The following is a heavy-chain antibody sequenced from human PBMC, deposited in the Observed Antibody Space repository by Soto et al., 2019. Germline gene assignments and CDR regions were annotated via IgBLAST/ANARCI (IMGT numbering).Heavy chain of an antibody. CDR2: IGTAGDT. CDR1: GFTFSSYD. CDR3: ARVIGYNYGLDV. J-gene: IGHJ6*02. V-gene: IGHV3-13*01. D-gene: IGHD3-16*02. Sequence: GGSLRLSCAASGFTFSSYDMHWVRQAAGKGLEWVSVIGTAGDTHYAGSVKGRFTISRENAKNSLYLQMNSLRAGDTAVYYCARVIGYNYGLDVWGQGTTVTVSS.